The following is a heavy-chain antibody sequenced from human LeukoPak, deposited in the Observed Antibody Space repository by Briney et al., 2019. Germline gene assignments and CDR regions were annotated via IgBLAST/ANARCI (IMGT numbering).Heavy chain of an antibody. D-gene: IGHD6-25*01. CDR1: GGSIRTGGYY. Sequence: SQTLSLTCTVSGGSIRTGGYYWSWFRQHPGKGLEWIGYIYYSGSTYYNPSLKSRVTMSVDTSKNQFSLRLSSVTAADTAVYYCARERIAATGLIDYWGQGTLVTVSS. CDR2: IYYSGST. CDR3: ARERIAATGLIDY. V-gene: IGHV4-31*03. J-gene: IGHJ4*02.